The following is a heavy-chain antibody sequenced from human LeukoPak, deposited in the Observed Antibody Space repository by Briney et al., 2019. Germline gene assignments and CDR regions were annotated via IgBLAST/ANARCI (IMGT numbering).Heavy chain of an antibody. CDR1: GGTFSSYA. D-gene: IGHD2-15*01. J-gene: IGHJ4*02. CDR2: IIPIFGTA. CDR3: AREERYCSGGSCYFGY. Sequence: SVKVSCKASGGTFSSYAISWVRQAPGQGLEWMGGIIPIFGTANYAQKFQGRVTITADKSTSTAYMELSSLRSEDTVVYYCAREERYCSGGSCYFGYWGQGTLVTVSS. V-gene: IGHV1-69*06.